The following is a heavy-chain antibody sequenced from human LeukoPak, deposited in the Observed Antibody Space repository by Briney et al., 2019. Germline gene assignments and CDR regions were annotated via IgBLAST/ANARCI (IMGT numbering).Heavy chain of an antibody. J-gene: IGHJ6*02. D-gene: IGHD5-18*01. Sequence: ASVKVSCKASGYTFTSYGISWVRQAPGKGLEWMGWISAYNGNTNYAQKFQGRVTMTTDTSTSTAYMELRSLRSDDTAVYYCARGEDTAMVTHGMDVWGQGTTVTVSS. CDR1: GYTFTSYG. CDR2: ISAYNGNT. CDR3: ARGEDTAMVTHGMDV. V-gene: IGHV1-18*01.